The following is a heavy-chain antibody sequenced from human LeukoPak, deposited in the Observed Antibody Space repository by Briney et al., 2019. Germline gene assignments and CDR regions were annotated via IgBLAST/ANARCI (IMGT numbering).Heavy chain of an antibody. CDR1: GYTFTSYG. J-gene: IGHJ3*02. CDR2: IIPIFGTA. V-gene: IGHV1-69*06. D-gene: IGHD3-10*01. CDR3: ARDYGSGSYGAFDI. Sequence: SVKVSCKASGYTFTSYGISWVRQAPGQGLEWMGGIIPIFGTANYAQKFQGRVTITADKSTSTAYMELSSLRSEDTAVYYCARDYGSGSYGAFDIWGQGTMVTVSS.